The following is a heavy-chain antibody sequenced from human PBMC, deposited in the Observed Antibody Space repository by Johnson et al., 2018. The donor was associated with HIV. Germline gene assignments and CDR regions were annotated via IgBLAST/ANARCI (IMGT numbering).Heavy chain of an antibody. Sequence: VQLVESGGGLVQPGRSLRLSCAASGFTFDDYAMHWVRQAPGKGLEWVSGLSWHSGSIGYADSVKGRFTISRDNAKNSLYLQMNSLRAEDTAVYYCAREGYSGSPNGRGAFDIWGQGTMVTVSS. CDR1: GFTFDDYA. V-gene: IGHV3-9*01. CDR2: LSWHSGSI. D-gene: IGHD1-26*01. CDR3: AREGYSGSPNGRGAFDI. J-gene: IGHJ3*02.